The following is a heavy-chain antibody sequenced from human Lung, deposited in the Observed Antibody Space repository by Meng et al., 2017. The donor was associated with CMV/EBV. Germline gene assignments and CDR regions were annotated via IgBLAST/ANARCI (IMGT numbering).Heavy chain of an antibody. J-gene: IGHJ4*02. CDR1: GGTFSSYT. D-gene: IGHD1-26*01. V-gene: IGHV1-69*02. Sequence: SXXVSXKASGGTFSSYTISWVRQAPGQGLEWMGRIIPILGIANYAQKFQGRVTITADKSTSTAYMELSSLRSEDTAVYYCARVGYSGSYFTDYGGQGTLVTVSS. CDR3: ARVGYSGSYFTDY. CDR2: IIPILGIA.